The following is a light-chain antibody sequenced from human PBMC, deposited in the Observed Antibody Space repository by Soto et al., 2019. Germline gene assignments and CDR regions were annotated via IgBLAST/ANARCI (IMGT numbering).Light chain of an antibody. CDR3: CSYGGSSTLV. CDR1: INDVGSYNL. Sequence: QSALTQPASVSGSPGQSITISCTGTINDVGSYNLVSWYQQHPGKAPKLMISEDSKRPSGVSTRFSGSKSGDTASLTISGLQPEDEADYYCCSYGGSSTLVFGGGTKLTVL. J-gene: IGLJ2*01. CDR2: EDS. V-gene: IGLV2-23*01.